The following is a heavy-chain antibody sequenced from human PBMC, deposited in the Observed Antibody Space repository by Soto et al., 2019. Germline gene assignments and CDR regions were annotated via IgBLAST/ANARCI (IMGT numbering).Heavy chain of an antibody. Sequence: GGSLRLSCAASGFTFSSYAMSWVRQAPGKGLEWVSAISGSGGSTYYADSVKGRFTISRDNSKNTLYLQMNSLRAEDTAVYYCANGYCSGGSCRNPNWFDPWGQGTLVTVSS. J-gene: IGHJ5*02. D-gene: IGHD2-15*01. CDR1: GFTFSSYA. V-gene: IGHV3-23*01. CDR3: ANGYCSGGSCRNPNWFDP. CDR2: ISGSGGST.